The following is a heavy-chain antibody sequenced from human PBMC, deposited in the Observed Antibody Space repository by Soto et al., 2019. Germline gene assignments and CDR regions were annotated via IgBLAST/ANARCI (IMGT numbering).Heavy chain of an antibody. CDR3: ARKRGGTSKYYYYYYGMDV. CDR1: GGTFSSYA. V-gene: IGHV1-69*13. D-gene: IGHD2-15*01. J-gene: IGHJ6*02. Sequence: GASVKVSCKASGGTFSSYAISWVRQAPGQGLEWMGGIIPIFGTANYAQKFQGRVTITADESTSTAYMELSSLRSEDTAVYYCARKRGGTSKYYYYYYGMDVWGQGTTVTVSS. CDR2: IIPIFGTA.